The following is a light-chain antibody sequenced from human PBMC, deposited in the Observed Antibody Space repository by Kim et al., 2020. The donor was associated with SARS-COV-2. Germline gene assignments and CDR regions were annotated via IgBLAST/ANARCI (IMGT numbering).Light chain of an antibody. V-gene: IGKV3-11*01. CDR1: QSVSIY. CDR2: DAS. CDR3: QQRSNWPPYT. Sequence: LSPGERATLSCRASQSVSIYLAWYQQKPGQPPRLLIYDASNRATGIPARFSGSGSGTDFTLTISSLEPEDFAVYYCQQRSNWPPYTFGQGTKLEI. J-gene: IGKJ2*01.